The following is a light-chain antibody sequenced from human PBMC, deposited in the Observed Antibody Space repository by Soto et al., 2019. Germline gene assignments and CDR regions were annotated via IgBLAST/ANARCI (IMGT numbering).Light chain of an antibody. Sequence: QSALTQPRSVTGSPGQSVTISCTGTSSDAAFYNYVSWYQQHPDKAPKLMIYDVSQRPSGVPDRFSGSKSGNTASLTISGLQAEDEADYYCCSYAGSSNVFGTGTKVTVL. CDR1: SSDAAFYNY. V-gene: IGLV2-11*01. J-gene: IGLJ1*01. CDR3: CSYAGSSNV. CDR2: DVS.